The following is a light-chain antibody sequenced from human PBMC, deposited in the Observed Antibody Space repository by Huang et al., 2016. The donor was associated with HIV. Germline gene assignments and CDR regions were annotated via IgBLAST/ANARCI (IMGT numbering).Light chain of an antibody. V-gene: IGKV3-15*01. J-gene: IGKJ1*01. CDR3: QQYYNWPRT. Sequence: EIVMTQSPATLSVSPGERATRSCRASQSVSSNLAWYQQKPGQAPRLLIYGASTRATGIPARFSGSGSGTEFTLTISSLQSEDVAVYYCQQYYNWPRTFGQGTKVEIK. CDR1: QSVSSN. CDR2: GAS.